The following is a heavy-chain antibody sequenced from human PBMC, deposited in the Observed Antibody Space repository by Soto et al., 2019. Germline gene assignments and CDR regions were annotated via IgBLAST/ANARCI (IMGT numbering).Heavy chain of an antibody. CDR1: GYTFTSYD. D-gene: IGHD6-19*01. J-gene: IGHJ4*02. CDR3: ATSGSGWYLF. CDR2: MNPNNGNT. Sequence: QVQLVQSGAEVKKPGASVKVSCKVSGYTFTSYDINWVRQATGQGLEWMGWMNPNNGNTGFAQKFQGRITMTRNTSISTAYIELSSLRFEDTAVYYCATSGSGWYLFWGQGTLVTVSS. V-gene: IGHV1-8*01.